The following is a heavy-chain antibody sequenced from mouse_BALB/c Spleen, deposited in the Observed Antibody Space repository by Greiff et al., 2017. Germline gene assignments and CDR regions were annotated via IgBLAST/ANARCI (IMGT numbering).Heavy chain of an antibody. J-gene: IGHJ3*01. V-gene: IGHV5-17*02. CDR3: ARCGAWFAY. CDR2: ISSGSSTI. CDR1: GFTFSSFG. Sequence: EVQLVESGGGLVQPGGSLKLSCAASGFTFSSFGMHWVRQAPEKGLEWVAYISSGSSTIYYADTVKGRFTISRDNPKNTLFLQMTRLRSEDTAVYYCARCGAWFAYWGQGTLVTVSA.